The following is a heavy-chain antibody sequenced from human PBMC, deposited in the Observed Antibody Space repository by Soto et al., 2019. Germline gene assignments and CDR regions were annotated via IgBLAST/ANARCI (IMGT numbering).Heavy chain of an antibody. J-gene: IGHJ6*02. CDR1: GYSFTRYG. CDR3: AMVDVYVTPSPQDV. D-gene: IGHD3-16*01. Sequence: ASVKVSCKASGYSFTRYGIAWARQAPGQGLEWMGWINTYNGNTNYAQNLQGRVTLTTDTSTSTAYMELTSLRSNDTAIYYCAMVDVYVTPSPQDVWGQGPTVTVS. CDR2: INTYNGNT. V-gene: IGHV1-18*01.